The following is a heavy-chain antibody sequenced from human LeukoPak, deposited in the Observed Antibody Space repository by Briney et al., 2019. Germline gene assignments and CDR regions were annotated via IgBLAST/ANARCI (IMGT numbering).Heavy chain of an antibody. Sequence: GGSLRLSCAASGFTFSGSPIHWVRQVSGKGLEWVGRINSKPHTYETTYAASVKGRFIISRDDSRNTAYLQMNSLKTEDTAIYFCTTHGGSGGKYSGSGIYRAFYSYFYMDVWGKGTTVTVSS. CDR3: TTHGGSGGKYSGSGIYRAFYSYFYMDV. J-gene: IGHJ6*03. V-gene: IGHV3-73*01. D-gene: IGHD3-10*01. CDR2: INSKPHTYET. CDR1: GFTFSGSP.